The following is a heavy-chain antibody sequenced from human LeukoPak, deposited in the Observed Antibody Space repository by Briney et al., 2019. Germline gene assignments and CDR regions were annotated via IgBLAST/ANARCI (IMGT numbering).Heavy chain of an antibody. CDR3: ASYDRFIPY. CDR2: ISDNEGKT. J-gene: IGHJ4*02. D-gene: IGHD2-2*01. CDR1: GFTINYDA. V-gene: IGHV3-23*01. Sequence: GGSLRLSCAAYGFTINYDAMSWVRQAPGKGLEWVSGISDNEGKTYYTDSVKGRFTISRDNTKSTVYLQMNNLRADDTAVYFCASYDRFIPYWGQGTLVTVSS.